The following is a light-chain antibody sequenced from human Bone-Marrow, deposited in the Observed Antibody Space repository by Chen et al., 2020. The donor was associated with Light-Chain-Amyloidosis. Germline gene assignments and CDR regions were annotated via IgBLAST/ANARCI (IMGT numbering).Light chain of an antibody. CDR1: QTISSNY. Sequence: EIVLTQSPGTLSLSPGEGANLSCRASQTISSNYLTWYQQTFGQAPRLLIYGSSSRATGIPDRFTGRGSRTDFTLTIHSLAPDDFPLYYCQQYRTSALTVGGGTKVEIK. CDR2: GSS. J-gene: IGKJ4*01. V-gene: IGKV3-20*01. CDR3: QQYRTSALT.